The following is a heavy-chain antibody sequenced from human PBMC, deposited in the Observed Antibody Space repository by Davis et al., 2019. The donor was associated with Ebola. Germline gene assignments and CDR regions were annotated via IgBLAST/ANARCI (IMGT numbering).Heavy chain of an antibody. D-gene: IGHD5-18*01. CDR2: IDPSDSYT. V-gene: IGHV5-10-1*01. CDR1: GYSFTSYW. CDR3: ARHSEDTAMVILYYYYGMDV. J-gene: IGHJ6*02. Sequence: GESLKISCKGSGYSFTSYWISWVRQMPGKGLEWMGRIDPSDSYTNYSPSFQGHVTISADKSISTAYLQWSSLKASDTAMYYCARHSEDTAMVILYYYYGMDVWGQGTTVTVSS.